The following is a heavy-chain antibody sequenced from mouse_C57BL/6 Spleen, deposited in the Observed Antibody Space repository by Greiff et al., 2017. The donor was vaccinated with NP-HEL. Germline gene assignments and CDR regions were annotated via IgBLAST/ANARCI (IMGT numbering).Heavy chain of an antibody. CDR2: INPNNGGI. Sequence: EVQLQQSGPELVKPGASVKISCKASGYTFTDYYLNWVKQSHGKSLEWIGDINPNNGGISYNQKFQGKATLTVDQSSSTDYMELRSLTSEDSAVYYCARYDGSPVYLDYWGQGTTLTVSS. CDR3: ARYDGSPVYLDY. J-gene: IGHJ2*01. V-gene: IGHV1-26*01. D-gene: IGHD1-1*01. CDR1: GYTFTDYY.